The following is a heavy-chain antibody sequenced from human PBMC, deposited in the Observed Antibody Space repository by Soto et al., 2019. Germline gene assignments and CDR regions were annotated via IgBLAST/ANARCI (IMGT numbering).Heavy chain of an antibody. Sequence: GGSLNLSFAASGLPFSDRYMAWVRQAPGKGLEWVGRIRKKTNSYTTEYAASVKGRFIISRDDSTNSLYLQMSSLKTEDTAVYYCTTVTTVDYYFDYWGQGTLVTVSS. D-gene: IGHD4-17*01. V-gene: IGHV3-72*01. CDR2: IRKKTNSYTT. CDR1: GLPFSDRY. CDR3: TTVTTVDYYFDY. J-gene: IGHJ4*02.